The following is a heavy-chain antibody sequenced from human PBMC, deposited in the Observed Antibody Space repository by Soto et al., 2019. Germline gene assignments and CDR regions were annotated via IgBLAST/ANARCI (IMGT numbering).Heavy chain of an antibody. D-gene: IGHD3-9*01. CDR2: MKPNSGNT. V-gene: IGHV1-8*01. J-gene: IGHJ4*02. Sequence: ASVKVSCKASGYTFTSYDINWVRQAAGQGLEWMGWMKPNSGNTGYAQKFQGRVTITRDTSASTAYMELSSLRSEDTAVYYCARERDYDILTGPFDSWGQGTXVTVS. CDR3: ARERDYDILTGPFDS. CDR1: GYTFTSYD.